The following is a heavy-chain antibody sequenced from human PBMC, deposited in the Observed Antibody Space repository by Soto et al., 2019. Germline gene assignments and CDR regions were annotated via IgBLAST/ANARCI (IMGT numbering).Heavy chain of an antibody. Sequence: EVQLLESGGGLVQPGGSLRLSCAASGCTFSSYAMSWVRQAPGKGLEWVSVVSGSAGSTYYADSVRGRFTISRDNSKNTLYLQMNSLRAEDTAVYYCAKDASSGITSFDLWGRGTLVTVSS. CDR3: AKDASSGITSFDL. CDR2: VSGSAGST. D-gene: IGHD3-3*01. J-gene: IGHJ2*01. CDR1: GCTFSSYA. V-gene: IGHV3-23*01.